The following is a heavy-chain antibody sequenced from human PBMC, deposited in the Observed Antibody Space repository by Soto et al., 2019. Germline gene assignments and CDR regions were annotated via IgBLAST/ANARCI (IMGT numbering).Heavy chain of an antibody. CDR1: GYTLHSYA. D-gene: IGHD6-19*01. Sequence: ASVQVSCKACGYTLHSYAMHWVRQAPGQRLEWMGWINAGNGNTKYSQKFQGRVTITRDTSASTAYMELSSLRSEDTAVYYCARGGQWLVATPFDYWGQGTLVTVSS. CDR3: ARGGQWLVATPFDY. J-gene: IGHJ4*02. CDR2: INAGNGNT. V-gene: IGHV1-3*01.